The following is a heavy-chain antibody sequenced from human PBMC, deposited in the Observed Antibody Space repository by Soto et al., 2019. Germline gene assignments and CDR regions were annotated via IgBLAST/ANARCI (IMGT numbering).Heavy chain of an antibody. CDR3: TRDASRDSSARGWFDP. V-gene: IGHV3-21*01. CDR1: GFTFRSLT. CDR2: ISSNSAYI. J-gene: IGHJ5*02. D-gene: IGHD6-13*01. Sequence: GSLRLSCAASGFTFRSLTMNWVRQAPGKGLEWVSTISSNSAYIYYTDALRGRFTISRDNAKNSLHLQMNSLRAEDTAVYYCTRDASRDSSARGWFDPWGPGTLVT.